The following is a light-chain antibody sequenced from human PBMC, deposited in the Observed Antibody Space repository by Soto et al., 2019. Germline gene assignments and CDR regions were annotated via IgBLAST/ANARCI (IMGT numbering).Light chain of an antibody. J-gene: IGKJ1*01. V-gene: IGKV1-27*01. CDR2: DAS. Sequence: DIQMTQSPSSLSASVGDRVTITCRASQGMSYYLAWYQQKRGKVPELLIYDASTLQSGVPFRFSGSGSGTDFPLTFSSLQPEDVATYYCQKYNSVPQTFGQGTKVEIK. CDR3: QKYNSVPQT. CDR1: QGMSYY.